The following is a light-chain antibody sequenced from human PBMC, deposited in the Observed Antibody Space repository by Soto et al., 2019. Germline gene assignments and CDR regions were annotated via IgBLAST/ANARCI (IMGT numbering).Light chain of an antibody. V-gene: IGKV3-11*01. J-gene: IGKJ4*01. CDR2: DTF. CDR1: QSVSNY. Sequence: EIVLTQSPATPSLSPGERATLSCRASQSVSNYLAWYQQKPGQPPRLLIYDTFNRATGIPARFSGSGSGTDFTLTITSLEPEDFAVYYCQQRNYWPLTFGGGTKVDIK. CDR3: QQRNYWPLT.